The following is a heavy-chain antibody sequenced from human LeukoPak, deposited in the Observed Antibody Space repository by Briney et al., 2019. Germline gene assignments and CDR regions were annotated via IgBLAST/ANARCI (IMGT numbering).Heavy chain of an antibody. CDR1: GFTFSDYS. Sequence: GGSLRLSCAASGFTFSDYSMNWIRQAPGKGLEWVSYISTSGSSIYYADSVKGRFTISRDNSKNSLYLQMNSLRADDTAVYYCARDVGQQFDYWGQGTLVTVSS. V-gene: IGHV3-11*04. CDR3: ARDVGQQFDY. J-gene: IGHJ4*02. CDR2: ISTSGSSI. D-gene: IGHD6-13*01.